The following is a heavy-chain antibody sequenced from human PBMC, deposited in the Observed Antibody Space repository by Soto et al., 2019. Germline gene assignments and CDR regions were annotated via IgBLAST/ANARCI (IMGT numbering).Heavy chain of an antibody. D-gene: IGHD6-19*01. CDR2: IGTAGDT. V-gene: IGHV3-13*01. J-gene: IGHJ6*02. CDR3: ARGVAGPTMDLYYYYYGMDV. CDR1: GFTFSSYD. Sequence: GGSLRLSCAASGFTFSSYDMHWVRQATGKGLEWVSAIGTAGDTYYPGSVKGRFTISREDAKNSLYLQMNSLRAEDTAVYYCARGVAGPTMDLYYYYYGMDVWGLGTTVTVSS.